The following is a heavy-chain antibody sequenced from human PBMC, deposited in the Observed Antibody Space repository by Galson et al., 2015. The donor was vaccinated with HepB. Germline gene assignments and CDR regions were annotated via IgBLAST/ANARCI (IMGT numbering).Heavy chain of an antibody. D-gene: IGHD2-15*01. CDR3: ARGHCSGGSCPYYYGMDV. CDR1: GYSFTSYW. V-gene: IGHV5-10-1*01. Sequence: QSGAEVKKPGESLRISCKGSGYSFTSYWISWVRQMPGKGLEWMGRIDPSDSYTNYSPSFQGHVTISADKSISTTYLQWSSLKASDTAMYYCARGHCSGGSCPYYYGMDVWGQGTTVTVSS. J-gene: IGHJ6*02. CDR2: IDPSDSYT.